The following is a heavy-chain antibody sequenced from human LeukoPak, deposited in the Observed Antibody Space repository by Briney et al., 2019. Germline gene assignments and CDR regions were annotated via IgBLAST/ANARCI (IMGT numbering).Heavy chain of an antibody. CDR2: INSDGSEG. J-gene: IGHJ3*01. D-gene: IGHD6-6*01. CDR1: GFTFSGFW. V-gene: IGHV3-7*03. Sequence: GGSLRLPCAVSGFTFSGFWMSWPRQAPGKGLEWVASINSDGSEGYYADVVKGRFTISRDNAKNSLYPQINSLRAEDTAVYYCARSSYSSSSSVWGQGTMVTVSS. CDR3: ARSSYSSSSSV.